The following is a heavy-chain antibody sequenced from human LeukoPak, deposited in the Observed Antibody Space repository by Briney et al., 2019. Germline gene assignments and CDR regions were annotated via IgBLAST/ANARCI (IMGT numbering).Heavy chain of an antibody. J-gene: IGHJ3*02. CDR2: IRYDGGDK. V-gene: IGHV3-30*02. Sequence: PGGSLRLSCAASGFTFSNYGMHWLRQAPGEGLEWVAFIRYDGGDKYYADSVKGRFTISRDNSKNTLYLQMNSLRAEDTAVYYCAKILGLYAFDIWGQGTMVTVSS. CDR3: AKILGLYAFDI. CDR1: GFTFSNYG.